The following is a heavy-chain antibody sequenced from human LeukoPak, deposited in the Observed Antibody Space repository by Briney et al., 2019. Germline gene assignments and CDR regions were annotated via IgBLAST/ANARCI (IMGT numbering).Heavy chain of an antibody. CDR3: ARRGTSGWAYYFEF. J-gene: IGHJ4*02. D-gene: IGHD6-19*01. CDR1: GDSISSSSNY. Sequence: SETLSLTCDVSGDSISSSSNYWGWVRHLPGKGLEWIGSVYRSGSTYYNPSLKSRVTISVDTSKNQFTLNLTSVTAADTAVYHCARRGTSGWAYYFEFWGPGSLLTVS. V-gene: IGHV4-39*01. CDR2: VYRSGST.